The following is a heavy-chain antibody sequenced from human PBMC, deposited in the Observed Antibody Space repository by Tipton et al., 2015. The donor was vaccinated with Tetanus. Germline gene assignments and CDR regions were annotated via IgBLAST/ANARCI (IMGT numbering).Heavy chain of an antibody. Sequence: SLRLSCIVSGGSLRTSDYYGAWVRQSPGKGLERVANIKEDASEIHYVDSVRGRFTISRDNAENSLFLQMNSLRAEDTAVYYCARTSGYFRSGAYIDVWGRGTLVTVSS. CDR2: IKEDASEI. CDR3: ARTSGYFRSGAYIDV. CDR1: GGSLRTSDYY. D-gene: IGHD3-10*01. J-gene: IGHJ2*01. V-gene: IGHV3-7*03.